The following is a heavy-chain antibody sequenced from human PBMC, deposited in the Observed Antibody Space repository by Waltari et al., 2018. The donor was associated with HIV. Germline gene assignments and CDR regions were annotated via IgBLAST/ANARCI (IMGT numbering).Heavy chain of an antibody. CDR3: AKSMRDLRPSAFDV. CDR1: GFNFRNFA. J-gene: IGHJ3*01. D-gene: IGHD2-8*01. Sequence: EVQLLESGGGLVQPGGSLRLSCKASGFNFRNFAMSWVRQAPGKGAEWVSALSGSGSTAADADYVKGRFTISRDFSNNTLFLQMNNLRAEDTAVYFCAKSMRDLRPSAFDVWGQGTMVAISS. CDR2: LSGSGSTA. V-gene: IGHV3-23*01.